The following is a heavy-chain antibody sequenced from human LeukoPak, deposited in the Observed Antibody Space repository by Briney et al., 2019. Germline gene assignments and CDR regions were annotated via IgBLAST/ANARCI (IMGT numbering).Heavy chain of an antibody. Sequence: GGSLRLSCSASGFTFSSYSMNWVRRAPGKGLEWVSSIISSSAYINYADSVKGRFTISRDNAKNSLYLQMNSLRAEDTAVYYCARVDYDVSTGYQNYFEFWGQGTLVTVSS. CDR3: ARVDYDVSTGYQNYFEF. D-gene: IGHD3-9*01. CDR1: GFTFSSYS. J-gene: IGHJ4*02. V-gene: IGHV3-21*01. CDR2: IISSSAYI.